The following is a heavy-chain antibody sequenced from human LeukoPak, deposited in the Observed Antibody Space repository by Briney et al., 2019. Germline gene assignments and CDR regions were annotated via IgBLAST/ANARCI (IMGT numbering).Heavy chain of an antibody. Sequence: GGSLRLSCAASGFTFSSYEMNWVRQAPGKGLEWVSYISSSGSTIYYADSVKGRFTISRDNAKNSLYLQMNSLRAEDTAVYYCARDRTWGWLQLVDAFDIWGQGTMVTVSS. CDR3: ARDRTWGWLQLVDAFDI. CDR2: ISSSGSTI. J-gene: IGHJ3*02. CDR1: GFTFSSYE. D-gene: IGHD5-24*01. V-gene: IGHV3-48*03.